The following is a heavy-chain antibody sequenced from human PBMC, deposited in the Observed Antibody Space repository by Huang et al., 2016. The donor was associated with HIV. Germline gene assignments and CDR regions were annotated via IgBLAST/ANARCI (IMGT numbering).Heavy chain of an antibody. D-gene: IGHD5-18*01. CDR1: GFSFTNYW. CDR3: ARPLLGYSYGYYFDQ. Sequence: EVQLVQSGAEVKKPGESLKISCKGSGFSFTNYWVGWVRQMPGKGLEWVGIIDPGDSDTTDSPSFERQVTISADKSLNTAYLQWSSLKASDSAIYYCARPLLGYSYGYYFDQWGQGTLVTVSS. V-gene: IGHV5-51*03. J-gene: IGHJ4*02. CDR2: IDPGDSDT.